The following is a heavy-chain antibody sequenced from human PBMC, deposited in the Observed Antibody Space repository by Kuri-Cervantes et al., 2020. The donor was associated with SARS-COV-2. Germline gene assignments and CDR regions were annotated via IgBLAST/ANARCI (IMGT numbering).Heavy chain of an antibody. Sequence: SETLSLTCTVSSGSISRSSYYWDWPRQPPGGRLEWIGNIYYSGSTYNNPSLESRVTISLDTSKNHFSLRLSSVTAADTAVYYWARRRGGYCSSTSCPGYFDYWGQGTLITVSS. D-gene: IGHD2-2*01. J-gene: IGHJ4*02. CDR2: IYYSGST. CDR3: ARRRGGYCSSTSCPGYFDY. V-gene: IGHV4-39*02. CDR1: SGSISRSSYY.